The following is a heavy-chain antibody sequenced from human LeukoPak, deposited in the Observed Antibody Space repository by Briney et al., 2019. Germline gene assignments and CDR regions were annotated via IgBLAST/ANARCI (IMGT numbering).Heavy chain of an antibody. Sequence: GGSLRLSCAASGFTFSSYGMHWVRQAPGKGLEWVTFIRYDGSNKYYADSVKGRFTISRDNSKNTLYLQMNSLSAEVTAVYYCTKDRGPSFGPFHYWGEGTLVTVSS. V-gene: IGHV3-30*02. CDR3: TKDRGPSFGPFHY. D-gene: IGHD2-15*01. J-gene: IGHJ4*02. CDR2: IRYDGSNK. CDR1: GFTFSSYG.